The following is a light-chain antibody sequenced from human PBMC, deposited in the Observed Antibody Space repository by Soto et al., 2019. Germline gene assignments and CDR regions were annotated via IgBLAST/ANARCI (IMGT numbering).Light chain of an antibody. CDR3: QHYNSYSEA. J-gene: IGKJ1*01. CDR2: KAS. CDR1: QAIDRW. Sequence: DIPVSLSPSSVSASVGDRVIITCRANQAIDRWLSWYQQKPGKAPKRLIYKASTLKSGVPSRFSGSGSGTEFTLTISSLQPDDFATYYCQHYNSYSEAFGQGTKVDIK. V-gene: IGKV1-5*03.